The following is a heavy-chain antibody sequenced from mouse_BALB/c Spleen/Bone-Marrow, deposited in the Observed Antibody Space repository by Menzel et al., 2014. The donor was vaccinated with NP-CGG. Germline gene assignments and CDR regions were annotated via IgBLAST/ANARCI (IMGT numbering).Heavy chain of an antibody. CDR3: TRKGALITHYYAMDY. Sequence: EVKLVESGGGLVQPGGSRKLSCAASGFTFSSFGMHWVRQAPEKGLEWVAYISSGSSTIYYADTVKGRFTISRDNPKNTLFLKMTSPRSEDTAMYYCTRKGALITHYYAMDYWGQGTSVTVSS. CDR2: ISSGSSTI. CDR1: GFTFSSFG. V-gene: IGHV5-17*02. D-gene: IGHD2-4*01. J-gene: IGHJ4*01.